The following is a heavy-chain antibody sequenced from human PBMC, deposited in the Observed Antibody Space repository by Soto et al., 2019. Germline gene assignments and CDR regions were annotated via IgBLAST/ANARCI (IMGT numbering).Heavy chain of an antibody. J-gene: IGHJ4*01. CDR1: GFTFSTYA. Sequence: EVQLLESGGGLVQPGGSLRLSCAASGFTFSTYAMRWVRQAPGKGLEWVSGMSGSGGSTYYADSMKGRFTISRDNSQNTLYLKMDSLRAEDTAVYYCMNLYSNGSGSYYKWGHGTLVTVPS. CDR2: MSGSGGST. D-gene: IGHD3-10*01. CDR3: MNLYSNGSGSYYK. V-gene: IGHV3-23*01.